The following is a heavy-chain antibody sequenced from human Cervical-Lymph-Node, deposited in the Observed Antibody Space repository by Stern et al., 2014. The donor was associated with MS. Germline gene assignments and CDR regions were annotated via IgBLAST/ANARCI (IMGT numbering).Heavy chain of an antibody. CDR3: ARPSNSGLFLQH. D-gene: IGHD6-19*01. V-gene: IGHV5-51*01. CDR1: GYIFTTYW. Sequence: EVQLVQSGAEVKKPGESLKISCKGSGYIFTTYWIAWVRQVPGRGLEWKGLIYPGDSDTRYSPSCKGHVTMSADTSISTAYLQWSSLKASDTAIYYCARPSNSGLFLQHWGQGTLVTVSS. CDR2: IYPGDSDT. J-gene: IGHJ1*01.